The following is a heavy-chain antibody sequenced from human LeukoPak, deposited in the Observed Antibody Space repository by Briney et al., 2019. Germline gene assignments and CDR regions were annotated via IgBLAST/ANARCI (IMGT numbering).Heavy chain of an antibody. D-gene: IGHD4-17*01. CDR3: AKPTGVNTVTAPFEY. Sequence: PGGSLRLSCAASGFTFSSYAMSWVRQAPGKGLEWVSAISGRGGSTYYADSVKGRFTISRDNSKNTLYLQMNGLRAEDTAVYYCAKPTGVNTVTAPFEYWGQGTLGTVSS. V-gene: IGHV3-23*01. CDR2: ISGRGGST. J-gene: IGHJ4*02. CDR1: GFTFSSYA.